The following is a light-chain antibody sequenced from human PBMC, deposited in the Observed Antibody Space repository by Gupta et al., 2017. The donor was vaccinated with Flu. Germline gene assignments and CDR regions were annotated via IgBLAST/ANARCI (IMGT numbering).Light chain of an antibody. CDR2: GAF. CDR1: QYIPRNS. J-gene: IGKJ4*01. V-gene: IGKV3-20*01. Sequence: GTLSLSPGERPTLSCRASQYIPRNSLAWYQQKPGQAPRLLIHGAFNRATGIPDRFSGSGSGTDFTLTINRLAPEDFAVYFCQQYGSSPLTFGGGTKVEIK. CDR3: QQYGSSPLT.